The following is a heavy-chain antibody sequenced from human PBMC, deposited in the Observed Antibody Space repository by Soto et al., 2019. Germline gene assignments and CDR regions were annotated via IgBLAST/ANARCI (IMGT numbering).Heavy chain of an antibody. V-gene: IGHV1-69*02. CDR3: AIPRSIAAAGPYFDY. CDR1: GGTFSSYT. Sequence: SVKVSCKASGGTFSSYTISWVRQAPGQGLEWMGRIIPILGIANYAQKFQGRVTITADKSTSTAYMELSSLRSEDTAVYYCAIPRSIAAAGPYFDYWGRGTLVTVSS. D-gene: IGHD6-13*01. J-gene: IGHJ4*02. CDR2: IIPILGIA.